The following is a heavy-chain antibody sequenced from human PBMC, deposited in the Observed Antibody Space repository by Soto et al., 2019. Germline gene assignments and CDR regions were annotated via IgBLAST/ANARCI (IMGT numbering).Heavy chain of an antibody. CDR2: INHSGST. CDR3: ARLVGAYYDFWSGYYGYGMDV. J-gene: IGHJ6*02. V-gene: IGHV4-34*01. Sequence: SETLSLTCAFYGGSFRGYYWSLIRPPPGKGLAWIGEINHSGSTNYNPSLKSRVTISVDTSKNQFSLKLSSVTAADTAVYYCARLVGAYYDFWSGYYGYGMDVWGQGTTVTVS. D-gene: IGHD3-3*01. CDR1: GGSFRGYY.